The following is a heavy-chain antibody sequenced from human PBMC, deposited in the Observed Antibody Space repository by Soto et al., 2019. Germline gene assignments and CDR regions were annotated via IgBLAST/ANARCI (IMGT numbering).Heavy chain of an antibody. CDR3: AKDRETFITFARFPIKTVPGVFDY. V-gene: IGHV3-23*01. J-gene: IGHJ4*02. CDR1: GFTFSSYA. D-gene: IGHD3-16*01. Sequence: PGGSLRLSCAASGFTFSSYAMSWVRQAPGKGLEWVSAISGSGGSTYYAYSVTGRFTISSDNSKNTLYLQMISLRAEDTAVYYCAKDRETFITFARFPIKTVPGVFDYWGKGTLVPVSS. CDR2: ISGSGGST.